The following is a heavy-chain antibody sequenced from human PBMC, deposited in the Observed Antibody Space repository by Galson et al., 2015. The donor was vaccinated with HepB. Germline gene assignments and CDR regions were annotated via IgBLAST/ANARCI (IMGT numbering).Heavy chain of an antibody. Sequence: SLRLSCAASGFTVSTNYMSWVRQAPGKGLEWVSIIFSGGFTHYADSVKGRFTISRDNSKNTLYLQMNSLTTEDTAVYYCARRDYYDYWGQGTQVTVSS. D-gene: IGHD3-22*01. J-gene: IGHJ4*02. CDR1: GFTVSTNY. CDR3: ARRDYYDY. CDR2: IFSGGFT. V-gene: IGHV3-66*02.